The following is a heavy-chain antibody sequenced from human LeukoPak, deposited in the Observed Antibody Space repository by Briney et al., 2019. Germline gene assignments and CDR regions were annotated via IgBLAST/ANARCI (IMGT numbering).Heavy chain of an antibody. CDR2: IRYDGSNK. V-gene: IGHV3-30*02. CDR3: AKEGAGSPYLVDYYMDV. D-gene: IGHD3-9*01. Sequence: GGSLRLSCAASGFTFSSYGMHWVRQAPGKGLEWVAFIRYDGSNKYYADSVKGRFTISRDNSKNTLYLQMNSLRAEDTAVYYCAKEGAGSPYLVDYYMDVWGKGTTVTVSS. CDR1: GFTFSSYG. J-gene: IGHJ6*03.